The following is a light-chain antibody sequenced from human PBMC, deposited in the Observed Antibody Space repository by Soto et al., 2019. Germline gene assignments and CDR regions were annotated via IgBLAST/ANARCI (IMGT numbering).Light chain of an antibody. CDR1: QNIYTW. CDR2: AAS. J-gene: IGKJ4*01. CDR3: QQANSFPLT. V-gene: IGKV1-12*01. Sequence: DIQMTQSPSSLSASVADRVTITCRVSQNIYTWLAWYQQKPGIAPKLLIYAASSLQSGVPSRFSGSGSGTDFTLTVSSLQPEDFATYYCQQANSFPLTFGGGTKVDIK.